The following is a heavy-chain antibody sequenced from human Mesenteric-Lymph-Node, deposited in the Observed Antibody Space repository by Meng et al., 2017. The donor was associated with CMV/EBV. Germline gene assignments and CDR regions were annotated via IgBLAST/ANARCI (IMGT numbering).Heavy chain of an antibody. V-gene: IGHV4-34*01. D-gene: IGHD2-2*01. CDR2: INHSGST. J-gene: IGHJ6*02. CDR3: ARGPRKGYCSSTSCYPARYYYGMDV. Sequence: WSWIRQPPGKGLEWIGEINHSGSTNYNPSPKSRVTISVDTSKNQFSLKLSSVTAADTAVYYCARGPRKGYCSSTSCYPARYYYGMDVWGQGTTVTVSS.